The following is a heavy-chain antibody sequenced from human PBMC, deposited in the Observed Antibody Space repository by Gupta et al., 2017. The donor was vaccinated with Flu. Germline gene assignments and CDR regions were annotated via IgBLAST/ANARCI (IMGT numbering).Heavy chain of an antibody. CDR2: IYHSGST. D-gene: IGHD6-19*01. Sequence: QVQLQESGPGLVKPSETLSLTCAVSGYSISSGYYWGWIRQPPGKGLEWIGSIYHSGSTYYNPSLKSRVTISVDTSKNQFSLKLSSVTAADTAVYYCARAVAGTDLDYWGQGTLVTVSS. CDR3: ARAVAGTDLDY. V-gene: IGHV4-38-2*01. CDR1: GYSISSGYY. J-gene: IGHJ4*02.